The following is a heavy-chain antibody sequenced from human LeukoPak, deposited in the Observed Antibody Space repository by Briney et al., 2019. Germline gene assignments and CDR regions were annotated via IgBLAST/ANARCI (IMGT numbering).Heavy chain of an antibody. V-gene: IGHV4-34*01. CDR1: GGSFSGYY. CDR2: INHSGST. J-gene: IGHJ3*02. D-gene: IGHD5-24*01. CDR3: ARVGARWLQLKEFDI. Sequence: PSETLSLTCAVSGGSFSGYYWSWIRQPPGKGLEWIGEINHSGSTNYNPSLKSRVTISVDTSKNQFSLKLSSVTAADTAVYYCARVGARWLQLKEFDIWGQGTMVTVSS.